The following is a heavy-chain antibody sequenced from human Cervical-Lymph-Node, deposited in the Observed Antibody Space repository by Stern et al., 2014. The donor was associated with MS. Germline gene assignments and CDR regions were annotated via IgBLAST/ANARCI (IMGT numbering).Heavy chain of an antibody. CDR3: AHSLGAFGMDV. CDR2: LYWDDDK. V-gene: IGHV2-5*02. CDR1: GFSLSSVGVG. Sequence: VTLKESGPTLVKPTQTLTLTCTFSGFSLSSVGVGVGWVRQPPGKALEWLGLLYWDDDKRYRPSLKNRLNITKDTSKNQVFLSITHLDPVDTSTYYCAHSLGAFGMDVWGQGTTVTVSS. J-gene: IGHJ6*02.